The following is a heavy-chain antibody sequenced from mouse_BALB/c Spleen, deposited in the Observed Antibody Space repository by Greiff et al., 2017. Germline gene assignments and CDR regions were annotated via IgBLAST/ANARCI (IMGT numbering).Heavy chain of an antibody. CDR3: AREGTATGFAY. CDR2: IWGDGST. V-gene: IGHV2-6-7*01. Sequence: VQLKESGPGLVAPSQSLSITCTVSGFSLTGYGVNWVRQPPGKGLEWLGMIWGDGSTDYNSALKSRLSINKDNSKGQVFLKMNSRQTDDTARYYCAREGTATGFAYWGQGTLVTVSA. CDR1: GFSLTGYG. J-gene: IGHJ3*01. D-gene: IGHD1-2*01.